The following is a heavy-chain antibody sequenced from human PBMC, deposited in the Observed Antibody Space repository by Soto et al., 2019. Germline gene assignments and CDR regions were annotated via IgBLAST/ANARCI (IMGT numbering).Heavy chain of an antibody. V-gene: IGHV4-30-4*01. J-gene: IGHJ4*02. CDR1: GGSISSGDYY. CDR3: AREVYDYVWGSYRSYYFDY. CDR2: IYYSGST. Sequence: SETLSLTCTVSGGSISSGDYYWSWIRQPPGKGLERIGYIYYSGSTYYNPSLKSRVTISVDTSKNQFSLKLSSVTAADTAVCYCAREVYDYVWGSYRSYYFDYWGQGTLVTVSS. D-gene: IGHD3-16*02.